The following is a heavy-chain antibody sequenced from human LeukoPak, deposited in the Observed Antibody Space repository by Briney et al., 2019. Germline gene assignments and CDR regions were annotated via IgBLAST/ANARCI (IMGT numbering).Heavy chain of an antibody. Sequence: ASVKVSCKASGYTXTSYYMHWVRQAPGQGLEWMGIINPSGGSTSYAQKFQGRVTMTRDTSTSTVYMELSSLRSEDTAVYYCAGGYCSSTSCYASWFDPWGQGTLVTVSS. D-gene: IGHD2-2*01. CDR2: INPSGGST. V-gene: IGHV1-46*01. J-gene: IGHJ5*02. CDR1: GYTXTSYY. CDR3: AGGYCSSTSCYASWFDP.